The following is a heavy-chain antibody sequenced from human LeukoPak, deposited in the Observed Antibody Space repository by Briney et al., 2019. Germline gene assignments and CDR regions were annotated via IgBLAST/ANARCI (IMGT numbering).Heavy chain of an antibody. Sequence: SETLSLTCTVSGGSISSHYWSWIRQPPGKGLEWIGYIYYSGSTNYNPSLKSRVTISVDTSKNQFSLKLNSVTAADTAVYYCARAPAFDPWGQGTLVTVSS. D-gene: IGHD2-2*01. CDR1: GGSISSHY. V-gene: IGHV4-59*11. CDR2: IYYSGST. CDR3: ARAPAFDP. J-gene: IGHJ5*02.